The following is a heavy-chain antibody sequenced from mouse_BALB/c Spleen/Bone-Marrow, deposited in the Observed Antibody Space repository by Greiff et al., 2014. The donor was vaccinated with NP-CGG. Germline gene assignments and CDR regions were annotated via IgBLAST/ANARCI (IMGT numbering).Heavy chain of an antibody. Sequence: VQLKESGAELVKPGALVKLSCTASGFNIEDTYVHWVKQRPEQGLEWIGRIDPANGNTKYDPKFQGKATVTSDTSSNTAYLHLNSLTSEDTAVYYCAEGYDSWFAYWGQGTLVTVSA. CDR2: IDPANGNT. CDR1: GFNIEDTY. D-gene: IGHD2-2*01. J-gene: IGHJ3*01. CDR3: AEGYDSWFAY. V-gene: IGHV14-3*02.